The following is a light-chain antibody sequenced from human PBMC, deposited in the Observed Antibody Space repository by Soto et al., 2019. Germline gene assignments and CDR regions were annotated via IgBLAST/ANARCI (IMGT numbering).Light chain of an antibody. Sequence: SYELTQPLSVSVALGQTARITCGGTNIGSKNVHWYQQKPGQAPVLVIYRVSNRPSGIPERFSGSNSGNTATLTISRAQAGDEADYYCQVWDSSTARVVGGGTKLTVL. V-gene: IGLV3-9*01. J-gene: IGLJ3*02. CDR2: RVS. CDR3: QVWDSSTARV. CDR1: NIGSKN.